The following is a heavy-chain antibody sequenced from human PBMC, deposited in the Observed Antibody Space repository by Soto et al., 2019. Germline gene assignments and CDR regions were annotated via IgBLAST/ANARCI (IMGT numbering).Heavy chain of an antibody. CDR1: NFYMSSGCY. D-gene: IGHD3-9*01. CDR3: ARDGLLLFGSSGYWSRGPLTS. Sequence: SQTLSLTLAVSNFYMSSGCYWGCLRPPAGKGLEWIGSIFHTGSTSYQPSLKSRATISLDGSKNQFSLTLRSVTAADTAVYYCARDGLLLFGSSGYWSRGPLTSWGQGVLI. J-gene: IGHJ5*01. CDR2: IFHTGST. V-gene: IGHV4-38-2*02.